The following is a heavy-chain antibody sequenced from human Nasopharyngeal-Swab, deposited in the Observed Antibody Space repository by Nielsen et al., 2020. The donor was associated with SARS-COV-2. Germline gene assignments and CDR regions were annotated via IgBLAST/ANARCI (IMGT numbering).Heavy chain of an antibody. V-gene: IGHV3-9*01. J-gene: IGHJ4*02. Sequence: SLKISCTASGFTFDDCAMFWVRQAPGKGLEWVSSISWNGATIDNADSVRGRFTISRDNAKNSLYLEKNNLRAEDTALYYCVKEGRDSSGFYRHFDQWGQGTLVTVSS. CDR3: VKEGRDSSGFYRHFDQ. CDR2: ISWNGATI. D-gene: IGHD3-22*01. CDR1: GFTFDDCA.